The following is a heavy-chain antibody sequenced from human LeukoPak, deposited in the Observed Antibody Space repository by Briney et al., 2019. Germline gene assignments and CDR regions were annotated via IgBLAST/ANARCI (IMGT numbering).Heavy chain of an antibody. V-gene: IGHV3-20*04. CDR1: GFSFDDYG. CDR2: INWNGDDT. Sequence: GESLRLSCEASGFSFDDYGMSWVRQAPGKGLEWVSSINWNGDDTSYAVSVKGRFTISRDNAQKSLYLQMDSLRAEDTAFYFCARDGEIVGARFDYWGQGTLVTVSS. J-gene: IGHJ4*02. D-gene: IGHD1-26*01. CDR3: ARDGEIVGARFDY.